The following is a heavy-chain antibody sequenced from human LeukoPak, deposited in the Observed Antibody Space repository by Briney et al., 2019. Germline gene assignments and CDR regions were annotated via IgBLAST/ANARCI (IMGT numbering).Heavy chain of an antibody. J-gene: IGHJ6*04. CDR2: ISYDGSNK. CDR1: GFTFSSYG. Sequence: GSLRLSCTASGFTFSSYGMHWVRQAPGKGLEWVAVISYDGSNKYYADSVKGRFTISRDNSKNTLYLQMNSLRAEDTAVYYCAKDTIPYGSGSYGMDVWGKGTTVTVSS. V-gene: IGHV3-30*18. CDR3: AKDTIPYGSGSYGMDV. D-gene: IGHD3-10*01.